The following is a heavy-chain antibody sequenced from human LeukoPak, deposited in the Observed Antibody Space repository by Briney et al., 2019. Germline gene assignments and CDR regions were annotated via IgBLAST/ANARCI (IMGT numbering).Heavy chain of an antibody. D-gene: IGHD5-18*01. Sequence: SGTLSLTCTVSGGSISSYYWSWIRQPPGKGLEWIGYIYYSGSTNYNPSLKSRVTISVDTSKNQFSLKLSSVTAADTAVYYCARVDHTAMSSMDGAFDIWGQGTMVTVSS. CDR1: GGSISSYY. CDR3: ARVDHTAMSSMDGAFDI. CDR2: IYYSGST. J-gene: IGHJ3*02. V-gene: IGHV4-59*01.